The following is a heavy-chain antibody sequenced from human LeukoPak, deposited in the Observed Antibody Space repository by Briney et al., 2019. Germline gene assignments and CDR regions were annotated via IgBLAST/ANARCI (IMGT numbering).Heavy chain of an antibody. CDR1: GFTFSSYW. V-gene: IGHV3-30*18. D-gene: IGHD2-15*01. Sequence: PGGSLRLSCAASGFTFSSYWMHWVRQAPGKGLEWVAVISYDTRNKYYADSVKGRFSISRDNSKNTLFLQMNNLRAEDTAVYYCAKDKTRSGRSFFDYWGQGTLVTVSS. CDR3: AKDKTRSGRSFFDY. CDR2: ISYDTRNK. J-gene: IGHJ4*02.